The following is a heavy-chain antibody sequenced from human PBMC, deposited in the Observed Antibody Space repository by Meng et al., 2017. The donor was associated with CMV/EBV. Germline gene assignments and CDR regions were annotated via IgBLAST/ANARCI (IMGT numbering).Heavy chain of an antibody. Sequence: GESLKIFCAASGFTFSSYWMSWVRQAPGKGLEWVANIKQDGSEKYYVDSGKGRFTISRDNAKNSLYLQMNSLRAEDTAVYYCARDGYSSSWHYWGQGTLVTVSS. CDR3: ARDGYSSSWHY. J-gene: IGHJ4*02. CDR1: GFTFSSYW. CDR2: IKQDGSEK. V-gene: IGHV3-7*01. D-gene: IGHD6-6*01.